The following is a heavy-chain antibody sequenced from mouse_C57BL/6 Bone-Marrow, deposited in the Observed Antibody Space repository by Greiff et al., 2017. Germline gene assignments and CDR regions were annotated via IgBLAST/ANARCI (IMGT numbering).Heavy chain of an antibody. J-gene: IGHJ2*01. CDR1: GYSITSGYY. Sequence: EVQLQQSGPGLVKPSQSLSLTCSVTGYSITSGYYWNWIRQFPGNKLEWMGYISYDGSNNYNPSLKNRISITRDTSKNQFFLKLNSVTTEDTATYYCARGDYYCDYWGQGTTLTVSS. CDR2: ISYDGSN. CDR3: ARGDYYCDY. V-gene: IGHV3-6*01.